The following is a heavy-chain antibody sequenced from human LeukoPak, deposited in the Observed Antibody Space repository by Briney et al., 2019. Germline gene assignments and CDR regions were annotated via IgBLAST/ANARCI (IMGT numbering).Heavy chain of an antibody. CDR3: AREVGTPQAFDI. CDR2: INSRSSTI. V-gene: IGHV3-48*01. D-gene: IGHD1-26*01. Sequence: GGSLRLSCAASRFTFSSYGVNWVRQAPGKGLEWVSYINSRSSTIYYADSVRGRFTISRDNAKNSLYLQMNSLKAEDTALYYCAREVGTPQAFDIWGQGTMVTVSS. CDR1: RFTFSSYG. J-gene: IGHJ3*02.